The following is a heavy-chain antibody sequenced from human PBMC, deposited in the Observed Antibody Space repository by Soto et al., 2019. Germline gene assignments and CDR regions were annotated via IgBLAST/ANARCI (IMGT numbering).Heavy chain of an antibody. D-gene: IGHD2-15*01. CDR2: ISYDGSNK. CDR1: GFTFSSYA. CDR3: ARSGYCSGGSCYKDGFDP. J-gene: IGHJ5*02. V-gene: IGHV3-30-3*01. Sequence: ESGGGVVQPGRSLRLSCAASGFTFSSYAMHWVRQAPGKGLEWVAVISYDGSNKYYADSVKGRFTISRDNSKNTLYLQMNSLRAEDTAVYYCARSGYCSGGSCYKDGFDPWGQGTLVTVSS.